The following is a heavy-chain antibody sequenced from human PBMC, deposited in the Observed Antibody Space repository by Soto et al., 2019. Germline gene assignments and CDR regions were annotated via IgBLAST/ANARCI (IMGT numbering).Heavy chain of an antibody. CDR1: GFTFNSYS. D-gene: IGHD3-22*01. J-gene: IGHJ5*02. V-gene: IGHV3-21*01. Sequence: PGWSLRLSCAASGFTFNSYSMNWVRQTPGKGLEWVSSISSSSSYIYYADSVKGRFTISRDNAKNSLYLQMNSLRAEDTAVYYCARDQYYDSSGYDPHNWFDPWGKGTLVPVSS. CDR2: ISSSSSYI. CDR3: ARDQYYDSSGYDPHNWFDP.